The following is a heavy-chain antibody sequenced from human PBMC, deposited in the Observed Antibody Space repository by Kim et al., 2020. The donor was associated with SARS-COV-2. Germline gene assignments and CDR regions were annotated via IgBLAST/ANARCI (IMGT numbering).Heavy chain of an antibody. CDR2: ISSSGSTI. CDR3: ARDKDNYYDTVEYFQH. J-gene: IGHJ1*01. V-gene: IGHV3-48*03. D-gene: IGHD3-22*01. Sequence: GGSLRLSCAASGFTFSSYEMNWVRQAPGKGLEWVSYISSSGSTIYYADSVKGRFTISRDNAKNSLYLQMNSLRAEDTAVYYCARDKDNYYDTVEYFQHWGQGTLVTVSS. CDR1: GFTFSSYE.